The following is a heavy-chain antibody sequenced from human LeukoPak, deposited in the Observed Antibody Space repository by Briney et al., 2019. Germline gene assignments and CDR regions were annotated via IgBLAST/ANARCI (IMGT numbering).Heavy chain of an antibody. V-gene: IGHV1-2*06. Sequence: ASVKVSCKASGYTFTGYYMHWVRQAPGQGLEWMGRINPNSGGTNYAQKFQGRVTMTRDTSTSTVYMELSSLRSEDTAVYYCARGIYYFDYWGQGTLVTVSS. J-gene: IGHJ4*02. CDR3: ARGIYYFDY. D-gene: IGHD5-18*01. CDR2: INPNSGGT. CDR1: GYTFTGYY.